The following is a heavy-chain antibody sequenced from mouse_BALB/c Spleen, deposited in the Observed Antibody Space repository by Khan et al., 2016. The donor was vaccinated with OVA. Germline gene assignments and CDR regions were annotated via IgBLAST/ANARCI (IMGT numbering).Heavy chain of an antibody. D-gene: IGHD1-1*01. V-gene: IGHV5-6*01. CDR1: GFTFSTYG. CDR2: VSTGGGYT. Sequence: EVELVESGGDLVKPGGSLKLSCAASGFTFSTYGMSWVRQTPDKRLEWVATVSTGGGYTYYPDSVKGRFTISRDNAKNTLYLQMSSLKSEDTARFYCASLAYYYDSGGFAYWGQGTLVTVSA. J-gene: IGHJ3*01. CDR3: ASLAYYYDSGGFAY.